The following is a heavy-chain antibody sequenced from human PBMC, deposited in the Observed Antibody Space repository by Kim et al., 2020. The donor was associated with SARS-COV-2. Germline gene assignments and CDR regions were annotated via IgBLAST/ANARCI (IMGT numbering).Heavy chain of an antibody. CDR3: ARGLLFSLYCFDP. Sequence: SETLSLTCAVYGGSFSGYYWSWIRQPPGKGLEWIGEINHSGSTNYNPSLKSRVTISVDTSKNQFSLKLSSVTAADTAVYYCARGLLFSLYCFDPWGQGTLVTVSS. CDR2: INHSGST. V-gene: IGHV4-34*01. CDR1: GGSFSGYY. J-gene: IGHJ5*02. D-gene: IGHD1-26*01.